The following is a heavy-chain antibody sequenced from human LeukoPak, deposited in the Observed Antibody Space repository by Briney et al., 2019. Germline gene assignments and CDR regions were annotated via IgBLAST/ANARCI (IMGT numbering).Heavy chain of an antibody. V-gene: IGHV3-23*01. D-gene: IGHD4-17*01. CDR3: AKPEAGDSTAY. CDR1: GFTFSSYA. J-gene: IGHJ4*02. CDR2: ISGSGGST. Sequence: GGSPRLSCAASGFTFSSYAMSWVRQAPGKGLEWVSAISGSGGSTYYADSVKGRFTISRDNSKNTLYLQMNSLRAEDTAVYYCAKPEAGDSTAYWGQGTLVTVSS.